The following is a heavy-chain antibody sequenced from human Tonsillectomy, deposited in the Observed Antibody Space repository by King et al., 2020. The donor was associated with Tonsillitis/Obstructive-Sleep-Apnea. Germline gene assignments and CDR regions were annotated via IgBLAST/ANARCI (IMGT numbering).Heavy chain of an antibody. J-gene: IGHJ6*03. CDR1: GFTFSSYE. CDR2: ISSRGTTI. CDR3: ARDALSDYYYYMDV. Sequence: VQLVESGGGLEQPGGSLKLSCVASGFTFSSYEVNWVRQAPGKGLEWVSYISSRGTTIYYADSAKGRFTISRDNAKNSLYLQMNSLRAEDTAVYYCARDALSDYYYYMDVWGKGTTVTVSS. V-gene: IGHV3-48*03.